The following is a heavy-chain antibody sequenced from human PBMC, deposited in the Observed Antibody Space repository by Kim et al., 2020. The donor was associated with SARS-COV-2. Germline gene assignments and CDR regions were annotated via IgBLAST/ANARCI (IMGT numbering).Heavy chain of an antibody. V-gene: IGHV4-31*03. Sequence: SETLSLTCTVSGGSISSGGYYWSWIRQHPGKGLEWIGYIYYSGSTYYNPSLKSRVTISVDTSKNQFSLKLSSVTAADTAVYYCARRTPYGSGNPGGYYYYGMDVWGQGTTVTVSS. J-gene: IGHJ6*02. CDR1: GGSISSGGYY. CDR3: ARRTPYGSGNPGGYYYYGMDV. D-gene: IGHD3-10*01. CDR2: IYYSGST.